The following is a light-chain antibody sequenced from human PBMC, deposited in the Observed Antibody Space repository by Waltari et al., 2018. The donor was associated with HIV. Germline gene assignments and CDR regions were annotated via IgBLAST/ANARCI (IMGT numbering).Light chain of an antibody. J-gene: IGLJ1*01. V-gene: IGLV1-40*01. Sequence: QSVLTQPPSVSGAPGQRVTISCPGCGPHIGPNYDFHWYQQLPGSPPPLVIDGNSNRPSGLFDRFSGSKSGTSASLAIIGLQADDEADYYCQSFDNSLGAYVFGTGTKVTVL. CDR1: GPHIGPNYD. CDR2: GNS. CDR3: QSFDNSLGAYV.